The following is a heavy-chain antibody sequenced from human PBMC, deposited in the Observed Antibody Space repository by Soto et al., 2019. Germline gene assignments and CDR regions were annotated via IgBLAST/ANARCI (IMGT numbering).Heavy chain of an antibody. V-gene: IGHV4-39*01. CDR3: AREGVSAAGTPDVFDI. Sequence: PSETLSLTCTVSGGSISSSSYYWGWIRQPPGKGLEWIGSIYYSGSTYYNPSLKSRVTISVDTSKNQFSLELSSVTAADTAVYYCAREGVSAAGTPDVFDIWGQGTMVTVSS. CDR2: IYYSGST. D-gene: IGHD6-13*01. CDR1: GGSISSSSYY. J-gene: IGHJ3*02.